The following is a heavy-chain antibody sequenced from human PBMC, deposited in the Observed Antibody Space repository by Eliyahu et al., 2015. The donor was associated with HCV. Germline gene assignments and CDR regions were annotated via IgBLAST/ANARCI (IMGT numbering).Heavy chain of an antibody. J-gene: IGHJ5*02. CDR1: GFTFXDXX. D-gene: IGHD6-13*01. CDR2: IKQDGTDK. CDR3: ARVGRGQQRAPPDWFDP. V-gene: IGHV3-7*01. Sequence: EEQLVESGGGLVKPGGSLRLSCVGTGFTFXDXXMSWIRQAPGKGPEWVATIKQDGTDKYYVDSVKGRFTVSRDNAKNSVSVQLNSLRVEDTAVYYCARVGRGQQRAPPDWFDPWGQGTLVTVSS.